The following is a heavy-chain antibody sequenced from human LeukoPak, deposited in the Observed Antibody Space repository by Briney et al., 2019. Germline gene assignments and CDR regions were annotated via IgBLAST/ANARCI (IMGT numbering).Heavy chain of an antibody. Sequence: GGSLRLSCAASGFTFSSYAMHWVRQAPGKGLEWVAVISYDGSNKYYADSVKGRFTISRDNSKNTLYLQMNSLRAEDTAVYYCARVGGQQQLVSGLDYWGQGTLVTVSS. CDR3: ARVGGQQQLVSGLDY. V-gene: IGHV3-30-3*01. D-gene: IGHD6-13*01. CDR1: GFTFSSYA. J-gene: IGHJ4*02. CDR2: ISYDGSNK.